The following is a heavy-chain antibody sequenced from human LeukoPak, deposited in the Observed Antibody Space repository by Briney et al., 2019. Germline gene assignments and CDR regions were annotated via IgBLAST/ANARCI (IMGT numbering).Heavy chain of an antibody. CDR3: ARGDLYDGGGRNWFDP. Sequence: SETLSLTCAVSGGPISSSYWWSWVRQPPGKGLEWIGEIYHSGSTNYNPSLKSRVTILVDESNNQFSLRLTSVTAADTAVYYCARGDLYDGGGRNWFDPWGQGTLVTVSS. CDR2: IYHSGST. V-gene: IGHV4-4*02. J-gene: IGHJ5*02. CDR1: GGPISSSYW. D-gene: IGHD3-16*01.